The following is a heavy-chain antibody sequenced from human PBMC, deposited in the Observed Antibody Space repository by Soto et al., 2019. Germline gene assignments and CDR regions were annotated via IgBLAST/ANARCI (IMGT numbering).Heavy chain of an antibody. CDR3: ARAGYCSGGSCSSDWFDP. D-gene: IGHD2-15*01. Sequence: GASVKVSCKASGGTFSTYTISWVRQAPGQGLEWMGGIIPMFGTARYPQKFQGRVTITADESTSTAYMEVSSLRSEDTAFYYCARAGYCSGGSCSSDWFDPWGQGTLVTVSS. V-gene: IGHV1-69*13. CDR1: GGTFSTYT. J-gene: IGHJ5*02. CDR2: IIPMFGTA.